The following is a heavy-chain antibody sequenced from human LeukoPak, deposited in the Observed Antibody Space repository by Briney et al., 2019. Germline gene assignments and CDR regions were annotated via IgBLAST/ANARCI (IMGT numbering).Heavy chain of an antibody. CDR2: ISYDGSNK. Sequence: RSLRLSCAASGFTFSSYGMHWVRQAPGKGLEWVAVISYDGSNKYYADSVKGRFTISRDNSKNTLYLQMNSLRAEDTAVYYCARDGELGSPADAFDIWGQGTMVTVSS. D-gene: IGHD1-26*01. J-gene: IGHJ3*02. V-gene: IGHV3-30*03. CDR1: GFTFSSYG. CDR3: ARDGELGSPADAFDI.